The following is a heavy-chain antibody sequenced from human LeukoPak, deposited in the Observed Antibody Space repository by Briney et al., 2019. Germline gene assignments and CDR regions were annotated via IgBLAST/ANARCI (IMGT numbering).Heavy chain of an antibody. CDR3: ARDSGSYFGAFDI. J-gene: IGHJ3*02. V-gene: IGHV1-2*06. Sequence: ASVKVSCKASVYTFTGYYMHWVRQAPGQGLEWMGRINPNSGGTNYAQKFQGRVTMTRDTSISTAYMELSRLRSDDTAVYYCARDSGSYFGAFDIWGQGTMVTVSS. D-gene: IGHD1-26*01. CDR1: VYTFTGYY. CDR2: INPNSGGT.